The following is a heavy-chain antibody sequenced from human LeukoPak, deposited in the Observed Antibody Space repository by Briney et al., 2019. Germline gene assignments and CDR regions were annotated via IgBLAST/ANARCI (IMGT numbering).Heavy chain of an antibody. D-gene: IGHD1-26*01. Sequence: ASVKVSCKASGYTFTSFSITWVRQAPGQGREWMGWISVYNGNTNYAQKLQGRVTMTTGTSTSTAYMELRSLRSDDTAVYYCASMGGELLGPWFDYWGQGTLVTVSS. J-gene: IGHJ4*02. CDR3: ASMGGELLGPWFDY. V-gene: IGHV1-18*01. CDR1: GYTFTSFS. CDR2: ISVYNGNT.